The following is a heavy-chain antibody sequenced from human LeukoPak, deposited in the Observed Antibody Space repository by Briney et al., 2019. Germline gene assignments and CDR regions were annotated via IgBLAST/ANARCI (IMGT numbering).Heavy chain of an antibody. J-gene: IGHJ3*02. Sequence: GGSLRLSCAASGFIFNTYVMHWVRQAPGKGLEWLAFIRYDGSNNNYADSVKGRFTISRDNTKNSLCPQMNSLRAEDTAVYYCAKDGGSDPDSFDIWGQGTMVTVSS. CDR3: AKDGGSDPDSFDI. CDR1: GFIFNTYV. D-gene: IGHD2-15*01. CDR2: IRYDGSNN. V-gene: IGHV3-30*02.